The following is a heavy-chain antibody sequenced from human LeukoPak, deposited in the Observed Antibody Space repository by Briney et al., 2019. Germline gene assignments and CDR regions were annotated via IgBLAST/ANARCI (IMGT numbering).Heavy chain of an antibody. Sequence: GGSLRLSCAASGFTFSSYGMHWVRQAPGKGLEWVAVISYDGSNKYYADSMKGRFTISRDNSKNTLYLQMNSLRAEDTAVYYCAPLTTVTNLDYWGQGTLVTVSS. D-gene: IGHD4-17*01. CDR1: GFTFSSYG. CDR3: APLTTVTNLDY. V-gene: IGHV3-30*03. J-gene: IGHJ4*02. CDR2: ISYDGSNK.